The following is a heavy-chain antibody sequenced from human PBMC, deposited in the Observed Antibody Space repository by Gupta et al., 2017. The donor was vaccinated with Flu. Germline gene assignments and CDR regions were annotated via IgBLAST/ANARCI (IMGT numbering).Heavy chain of an antibody. Sequence: NWVRQAPGQGLEWMGGIIPIFGTTNYAQKFLGRVTISADESATTGYMELSSLRSEDTAVYYCARAILASRPVGSNNYYYYQLDVWGQGTTVT. CDR3: ARAILASRPVGSNNYYYYQLDV. V-gene: IGHV1-69*01. J-gene: IGHJ6*02. D-gene: IGHD6-6*01. CDR2: IIPIFGTT.